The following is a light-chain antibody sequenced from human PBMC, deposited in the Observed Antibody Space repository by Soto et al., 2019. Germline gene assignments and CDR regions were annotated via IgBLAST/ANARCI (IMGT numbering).Light chain of an antibody. CDR2: KAS. CDR3: QQYDVYPWT. V-gene: IGKV1-5*03. CDR1: HSVRTW. J-gene: IGKJ1*01. Sequence: DIQLTQSPSTLSAFVGDRVTITCRASHSVRTWLAWYQQKPGKAPKLLLYKASSLESGVPPRFSGSGSGTDFTLSISSLQADDFATYHCQQYDVYPWTFGQGTKVEI.